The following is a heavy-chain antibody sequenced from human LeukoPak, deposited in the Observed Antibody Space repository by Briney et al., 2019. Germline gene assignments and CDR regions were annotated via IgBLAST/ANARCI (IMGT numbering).Heavy chain of an antibody. CDR1: GFSFSTYN. CDR3: ARDPYSGSYGDYYYYYMDV. Sequence: GGSLRLSCAASGFSFSTYNMNWVRQAPGKGLEWVSSITSSSSYIYSADSVKGRFTISRDNAKSSLYLQMNSLRDEDTAVYYCARDPYSGSYGDYYYYYMDVWGKGTTVTISS. V-gene: IGHV3-21*01. J-gene: IGHJ6*03. CDR2: ITSSSSYI. D-gene: IGHD1-26*01.